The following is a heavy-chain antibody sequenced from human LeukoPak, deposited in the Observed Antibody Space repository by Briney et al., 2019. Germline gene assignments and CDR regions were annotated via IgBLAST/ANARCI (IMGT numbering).Heavy chain of an antibody. Sequence: KSSETLSLTCTVSGGSISSYYWSWIRQPPGKGLEWIGYIYYSGSTNYNPSLKSRVTISVDTSKNQFSLKLSSVTAADTAVYYCARVRGSFTRGAFDIWGQGTMVTVSS. CDR2: IYYSGST. J-gene: IGHJ3*02. CDR3: ARVRGSFTRGAFDI. CDR1: GGSISSYY. D-gene: IGHD1-26*01. V-gene: IGHV4-59*01.